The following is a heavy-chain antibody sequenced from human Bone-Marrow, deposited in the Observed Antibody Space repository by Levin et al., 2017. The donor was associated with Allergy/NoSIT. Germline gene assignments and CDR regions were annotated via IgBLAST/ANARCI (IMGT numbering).Heavy chain of an antibody. CDR2: IYYSGTT. CDR1: GDSITSGNYY. CDR3: ARERDGFFDY. V-gene: IGHV4-30-4*01. J-gene: IGHJ4*02. Sequence: SETLSLTCAVSGDSITSGNYYWTWIRQPPGKGLDWIGYIYYSGTTYYTPSLKSRVAMSVDTSKNQFSLNLTSVTAADTAVYYCARERDGFFDYWGQGSLVTVSS. D-gene: IGHD5-24*01.